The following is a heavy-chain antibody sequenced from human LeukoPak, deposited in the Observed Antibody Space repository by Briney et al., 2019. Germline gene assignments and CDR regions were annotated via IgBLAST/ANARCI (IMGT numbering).Heavy chain of an antibody. CDR3: AKVGPEMATIPYYFDY. CDR1: GFTVSSFG. V-gene: IGHV3-23*01. D-gene: IGHD5-24*01. Sequence: GGSLRLSCAASGFTVSSFGMSWVRQAPGKGLEWVSTISGSGGCTYYSDSVKGRFTISRDNSKNTLYLQMNSLRAEDTAVYYCAKVGPEMATIPYYFDYWGQGTLVTVSS. CDR2: ISGSGGCT. J-gene: IGHJ4*02.